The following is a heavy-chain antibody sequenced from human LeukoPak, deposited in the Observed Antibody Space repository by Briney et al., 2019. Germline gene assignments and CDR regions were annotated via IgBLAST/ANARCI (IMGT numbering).Heavy chain of an antibody. D-gene: IGHD5-18*01. CDR1: GFTVSSNY. V-gene: IGHV3-53*01. Sequence: GGSLRLSCAASGFTVSSNYMSWVRQAPGKGLEWVSVIYSGGSTFYADYVKGRFTISRDNSKNTLYLQMNSLRAEDTAVYYCAREDRGYSYGFDYWGQGTLVTVSS. CDR2: IYSGGST. CDR3: AREDRGYSYGFDY. J-gene: IGHJ4*02.